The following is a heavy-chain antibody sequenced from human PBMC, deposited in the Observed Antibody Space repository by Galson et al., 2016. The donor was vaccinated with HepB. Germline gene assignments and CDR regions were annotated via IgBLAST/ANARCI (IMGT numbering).Heavy chain of an antibody. D-gene: IGHD1-7*01. CDR2: VNSDGSST. CDR3: ARGTQTHYYYYGLDV. Sequence: SLRLSCAASGFTFDNYWMHWVRQAPGKGLVWVSRVNSDGSSTNYADSVKGRFTISRDNANNTVHLEMNSLRPEDTAVYFCARGTQTHYYYYGLDVWGQGTTVTVSS. CDR1: GFTFDNYW. J-gene: IGHJ6*02. V-gene: IGHV3-74*01.